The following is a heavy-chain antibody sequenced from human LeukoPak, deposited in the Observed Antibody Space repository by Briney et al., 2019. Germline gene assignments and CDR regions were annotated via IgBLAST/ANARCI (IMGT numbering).Heavy chain of an antibody. CDR2: ISSSSSYI. CDR1: GFTFSSYS. V-gene: IGHV3-21*01. Sequence: GGSLRLSCAASGFTFSSYSMDWVRQAPGKGLEWVSSISSSSSYIYYADSVKGRFTISRDNAKNSLYLQMNSLRAEDTAVYYCARGPYDSSGPYYFDYWGQGTLVTVSS. CDR3: ARGPYDSSGPYYFDY. D-gene: IGHD3-22*01. J-gene: IGHJ4*02.